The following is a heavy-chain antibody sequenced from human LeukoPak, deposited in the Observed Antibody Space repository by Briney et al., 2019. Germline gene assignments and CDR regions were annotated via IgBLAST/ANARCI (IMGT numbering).Heavy chain of an antibody. J-gene: IGHJ4*02. V-gene: IGHV3-23*01. Sequence: GGSLRLSCAASGFTVSSNYMSWVRQAPGKGLEWVSAISGSGGSTYYADSVKGRFTISRDNSKNTLYLQMNSLRAEDTAVYYCAKTGDSSGYYYGVDYWGQGTLVTVSS. D-gene: IGHD3-22*01. CDR2: ISGSGGST. CDR1: GFTVSSNY. CDR3: AKTGDSSGYYYGVDY.